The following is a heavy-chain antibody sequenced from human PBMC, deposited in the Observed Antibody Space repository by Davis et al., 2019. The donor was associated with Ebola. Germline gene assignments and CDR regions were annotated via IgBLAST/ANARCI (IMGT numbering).Heavy chain of an antibody. CDR3: ARGCRSLGKDAFDI. CDR1: GGSFSGYY. Sequence: SETLSLTCAVYGGSFSGYYWSWIRQPPGKGLEWIGEINHSGSTNYNPALKSRVTISVDTSKNQSSLKLSSVTAADTAVYYCARGCRSLGKDAFDIWGQGTMVTVSS. J-gene: IGHJ3*02. D-gene: IGHD7-27*01. CDR2: INHSGST. V-gene: IGHV4-34*01.